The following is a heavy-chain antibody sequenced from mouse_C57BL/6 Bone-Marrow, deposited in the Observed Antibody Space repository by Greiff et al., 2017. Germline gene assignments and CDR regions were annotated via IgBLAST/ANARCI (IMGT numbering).Heavy chain of an antibody. CDR2: IHPNSGST. J-gene: IGHJ2*01. CDR1: GYTFTSYW. CDR3: AREKGIYDGYYVDY. D-gene: IGHD2-3*01. Sequence: QVQLQQPGAELVKPGASVKLSCKASGYTFTSYWMHWVKQRPGQGLEWIGMIHPNSGSTNYNEKFKSKATLTVDKSSSTAYMQLSSLTSEDSAVYYCAREKGIYDGYYVDYWGQGTTLTVSS. V-gene: IGHV1-64*01.